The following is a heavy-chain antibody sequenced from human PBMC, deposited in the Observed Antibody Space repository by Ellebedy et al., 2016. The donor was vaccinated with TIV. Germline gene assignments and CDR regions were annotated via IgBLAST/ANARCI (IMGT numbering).Heavy chain of an antibody. Sequence: GESLKISCAVSGFTFSTSWMSWVRQAPGQGLEWVANMNGDGNERYYVDSVEGRFTISRDNTRNSLYLQMNSLRADDTAVYYCTKDGSGTMSFWGQGTLVTVSS. J-gene: IGHJ4*02. D-gene: IGHD1-1*01. CDR2: MNGDGNER. CDR1: GFTFSTSW. V-gene: IGHV3-7*01. CDR3: TKDGSGTMSF.